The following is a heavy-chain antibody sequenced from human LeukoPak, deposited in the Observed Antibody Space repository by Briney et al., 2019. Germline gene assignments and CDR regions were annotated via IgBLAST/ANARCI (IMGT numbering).Heavy chain of an antibody. J-gene: IGHJ4*02. CDR1: GFTFNTFG. V-gene: IGHV3-30*03. CDR2: ISYDGSNK. D-gene: IGHD4-17*01. Sequence: GGSLRLSCAASGFTFNTFGMHWLRQAPGNGLDGVAVISYDGSNKYSADSVKGRFTISRDNSKNTLYLQMNSLRPEDTAVYYCATDHGFHYGAYFDYWGQGTLVTVSS. CDR3: ATDHGFHYGAYFDY.